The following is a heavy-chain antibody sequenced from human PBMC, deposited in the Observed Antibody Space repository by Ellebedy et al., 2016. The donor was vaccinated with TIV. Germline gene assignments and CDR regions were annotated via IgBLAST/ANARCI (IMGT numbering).Heavy chain of an antibody. CDR1: GASINSGGYY. D-gene: IGHD4-17*01. J-gene: IGHJ3*02. CDR2: VDYIGRT. CDR3: ARDQNDYGYDAFDI. V-gene: IGHV4-31*03. Sequence: SETLSLXCTVSGASINSGGYYWNWIRQHPVKGLEWIGYVDYIGRTYYNPSLKSRVTMSVDTSKTQFSLKLSSMTAADTAVYYCARDQNDYGYDAFDIWGQGTLVTVSS.